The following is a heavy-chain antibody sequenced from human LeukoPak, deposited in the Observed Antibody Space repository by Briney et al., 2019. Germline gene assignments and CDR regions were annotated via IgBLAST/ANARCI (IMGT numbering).Heavy chain of an antibody. CDR2: ISGSGDST. CDR1: GFRFSSYA. D-gene: IGHD4-17*01. Sequence: GGSLRLSCAASGFRFSSYAMSWVRQAPGKGAEWVSAISGSGDSTYYADSVKGRFTISRDNSKNTLYLQMNSLRAEDTAVYYCVATVTILDYWGQGTLVTVSS. J-gene: IGHJ4*02. CDR3: VATVTILDY. V-gene: IGHV3-23*01.